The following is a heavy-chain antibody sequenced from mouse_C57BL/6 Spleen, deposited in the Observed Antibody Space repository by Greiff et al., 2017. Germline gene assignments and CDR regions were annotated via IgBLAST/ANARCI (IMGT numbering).Heavy chain of an antibody. CDR2: ISNGGGST. V-gene: IGHV5-12*01. D-gene: IGHD2-10*01. Sequence: EVKLVESGGGLVQPGGSLKLSCAASGFTFSDYYMSWVRQTPEERLEWVAYISNGGGSTYYPDTVKGRFTISRDNAKNTLYMQVSRLKSEDTAMYYCARHSAYSFFAYWGQGTLVTVSA. CDR3: ARHSAYSFFAY. CDR1: GFTFSDYY. J-gene: IGHJ3*01.